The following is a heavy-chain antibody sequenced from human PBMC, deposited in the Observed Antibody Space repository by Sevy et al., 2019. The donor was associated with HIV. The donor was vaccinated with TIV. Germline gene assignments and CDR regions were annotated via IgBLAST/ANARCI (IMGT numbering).Heavy chain of an antibody. CDR1: GYTFTSYG. V-gene: IGHV1-18*01. CDR3: ARVEQQWLAGEYYYGMDV. CDR2: ISAYNGNT. J-gene: IGHJ6*02. Sequence: ASVKVYCKASGYTFTSYGIRWVRQAPGQGLEWMGWISAYNGNTNYAQKLQGRVTMTTDTSTSTAYMELRSLRSDDTAVYYSARVEQQWLAGEYYYGMDVWGQGTTVTVSS. D-gene: IGHD6-19*01.